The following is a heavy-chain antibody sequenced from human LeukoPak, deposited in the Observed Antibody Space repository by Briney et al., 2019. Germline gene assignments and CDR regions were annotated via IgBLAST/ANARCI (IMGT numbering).Heavy chain of an antibody. J-gene: IGHJ4*02. D-gene: IGHD1-1*01. Sequence: PGGSLRLSCAASGFTFSSYGMHWVRQAPGKGLEWVAVVSYDGTHKYYADSVKGRFTVSRDNSKNTLYLQMSSLRAEDTAVYYCARWGGTGSLYSWGQGTLVTVSS. CDR2: VSYDGTHK. CDR3: ARWGGTGSLYS. CDR1: GFTFSSYG. V-gene: IGHV3-30*03.